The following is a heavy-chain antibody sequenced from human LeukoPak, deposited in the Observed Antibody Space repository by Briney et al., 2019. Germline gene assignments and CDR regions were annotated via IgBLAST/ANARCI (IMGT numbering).Heavy chain of an antibody. CDR2: ISGDGSIT. CDR3: ARGWGSSVYASAFDI. V-gene: IGHV3-74*01. Sequence: GGSLRLSCVASGFTFSTYWMHWVRQAPGEGLVWVSRISGDGSITNYADSVKGRFTISRDNAKNTLYLQMNSLRAEDTAVYYCARGWGSSVYASAFDIWGQGTMVTISS. J-gene: IGHJ3*02. D-gene: IGHD3-22*01. CDR1: GFTFSTYW.